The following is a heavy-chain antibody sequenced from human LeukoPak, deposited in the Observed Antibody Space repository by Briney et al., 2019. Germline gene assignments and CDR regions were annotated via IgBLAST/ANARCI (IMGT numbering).Heavy chain of an antibody. CDR3: ARGPYDFWSGTYTFFDY. D-gene: IGHD3-3*01. CDR1: GYTFTGYY. J-gene: IGHJ4*02. V-gene: IGHV1-2*02. Sequence: ASLKVSCKASGYTFTGYYMHWVRQAPGQGLEWMGWINPNSGGTNYAQKFQGRVTMTRDTSISTAYMELSRLRSDDTAVYYCARGPYDFWSGTYTFFDYWGQGTLVTVSS. CDR2: INPNSGGT.